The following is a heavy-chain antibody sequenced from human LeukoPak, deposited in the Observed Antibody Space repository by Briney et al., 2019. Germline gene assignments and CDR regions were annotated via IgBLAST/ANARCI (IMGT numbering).Heavy chain of an antibody. D-gene: IGHD3-22*01. CDR2: MCGTAGCT. CDR3: AKDRPNFHENSGHYYRRDGDS. Sequence: GGSLRLSCAASGFIFSNYAMTWVRQAPGKGLEWVASMCGTAGCTFYPDSVKGRFTISRDNSKNVLYLLMNSLTAEDTAIYYCAKDRPNFHENSGHYYRRDGDSWGQGTLVTVSS. CDR1: GFIFSNYA. V-gene: IGHV3-23*01. J-gene: IGHJ5*01.